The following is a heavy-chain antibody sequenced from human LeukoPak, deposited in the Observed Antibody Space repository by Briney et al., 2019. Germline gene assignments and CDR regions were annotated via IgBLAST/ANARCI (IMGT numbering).Heavy chain of an antibody. CDR3: ARHIIYSKKPSFDH. V-gene: IGHV4-59*01. D-gene: IGHD4-11*01. CDR2: IDYSGST. J-gene: IGHJ4*02. CDR1: GGSISSYY. Sequence: SETLSLTCTVSGGSISSYYWSWIRQPPGKGLEWIGYIDYSGSTNYNPSLKSRVTISVDTSKNQFSLQLGSVTAADTAVYYCARHIIYSKKPSFDHWGQGTLVTVSS.